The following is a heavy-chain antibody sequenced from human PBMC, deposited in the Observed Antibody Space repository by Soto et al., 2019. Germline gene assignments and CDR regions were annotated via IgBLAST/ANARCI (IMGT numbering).Heavy chain of an antibody. J-gene: IGHJ4*02. Sequence: GASVKVSCKASGYTFTSYDINWVRQATGQGLEWMGWMNPNSGNTGYAQKFQGRVTMTRNTSISTAYMELSSLRSEDTAVYYCARGHYDILTGYSPPGYWGQGTLVTVSS. CDR3: ARGHYDILTGYSPPGY. D-gene: IGHD3-9*01. CDR1: GYTFTSYD. V-gene: IGHV1-8*01. CDR2: MNPNSGNT.